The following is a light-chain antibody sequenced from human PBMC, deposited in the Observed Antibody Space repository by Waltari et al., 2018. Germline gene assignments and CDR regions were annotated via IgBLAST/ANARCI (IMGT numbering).Light chain of an antibody. CDR3: SSYASSGTLV. V-gene: IGLV2-14*01. J-gene: IGLJ1*01. Sequence: QSALTQPAPVSGSPGQSITISCTGTSSDVGGSIFPSWYQVHPGKVPKPIIYEVNWRPSGVSNRFSGSKSGNTASLTISGLQAEDEADFYCSSYASSGTLVFGSGTKVTVL. CDR1: SSDVGGSIF. CDR2: EVN.